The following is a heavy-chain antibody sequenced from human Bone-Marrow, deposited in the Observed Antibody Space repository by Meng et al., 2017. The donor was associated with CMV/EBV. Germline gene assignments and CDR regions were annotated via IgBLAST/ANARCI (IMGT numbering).Heavy chain of an antibody. J-gene: IGHJ4*02. D-gene: IGHD1-1*01. CDR3: ARERRLGRYYFDY. CDR1: GGSFSGYY. V-gene: IGHV4-34*01. Sequence: CAVCGGSFSGYYWSWIRQPPGKGLEWVGEINHSGSTNYHPSLKSRVTISVDTSKDQFSLELSSVTAADTAVYYCARERRLGRYYFDYWGQGTLVTVS. CDR2: INHSGST.